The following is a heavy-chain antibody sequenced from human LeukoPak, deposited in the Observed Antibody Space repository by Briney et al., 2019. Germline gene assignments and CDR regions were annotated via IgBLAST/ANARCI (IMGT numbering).Heavy chain of an antibody. D-gene: IGHD3-10*01. V-gene: IGHV3-30*03. CDR2: ISYDGSNK. CDR3: APSEGSSWFDP. Sequence: GGSLRLSCAASGFTFSSYGMHWVRQAPGKGLEWVAVISYDGSNKYYADSVKGRFTISRDNSKNTLYLQMNSLRAEDTAVYYCAPSEGSSWFDPWGQGTLVTVSS. J-gene: IGHJ5*02. CDR1: GFTFSSYG.